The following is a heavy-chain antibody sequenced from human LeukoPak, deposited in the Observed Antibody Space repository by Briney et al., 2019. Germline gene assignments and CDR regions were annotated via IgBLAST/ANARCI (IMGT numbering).Heavy chain of an antibody. Sequence: PSETLSLTCAVYGGSFSGYYWSWIRQPPGKGLEWIGEINHSGSTSFHPSLKSRVTISVHTSKNQFSLKLSSVTAADTAVYYCARAEGQYDFWSGPYYYYYYMDVWGXGTTVTVSS. D-gene: IGHD3-3*01. CDR1: GGSFSGYY. V-gene: IGHV4-34*01. J-gene: IGHJ6*03. CDR2: INHSGST. CDR3: ARAEGQYDFWSGPYYYYYYMDV.